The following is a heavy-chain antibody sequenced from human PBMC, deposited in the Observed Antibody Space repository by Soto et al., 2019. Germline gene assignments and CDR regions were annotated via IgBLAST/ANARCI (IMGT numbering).Heavy chain of an antibody. J-gene: IGHJ4*02. D-gene: IGHD3-10*01. CDR3: AIPYYYSPSGSHPNAPHYFVY. CDR2: MYPSNSET. CDR1: GYSFTSYW. V-gene: IGHV5-51*01. Sequence: GESLKISCKGSGYSFTSYWSSWVRQMPGKGLEWMAIMYPSNSETLYSPSLQGQVTISADKSIDTAYLQWRSLKPSDTAIYYCAIPYYYSPSGSHPNAPHYFVYWGPGTLVTVSS.